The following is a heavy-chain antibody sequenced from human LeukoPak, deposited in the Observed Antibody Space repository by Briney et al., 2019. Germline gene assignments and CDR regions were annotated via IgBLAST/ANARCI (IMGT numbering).Heavy chain of an antibody. J-gene: IGHJ4*02. D-gene: IGHD6-25*01. CDR3: AREGGFYRPLDY. CDR1: GGSVSSTNW. CDR2: VHLDGGT. Sequence: SETLSLTCGVSGGSVSSTNWWTWIRQPPGKGLEWIGEVHLDGGTNFNPSLKSRLTMSVDLSENLVSLKLTSVTAADTAVYYCAREGGFYRPLDYSGQGTLVTVSS. V-gene: IGHV4-4*02.